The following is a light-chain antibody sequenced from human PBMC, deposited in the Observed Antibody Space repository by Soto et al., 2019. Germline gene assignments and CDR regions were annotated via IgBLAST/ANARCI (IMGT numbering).Light chain of an antibody. CDR2: KAS. CDR1: QTISSW. J-gene: IGKJ1*01. Sequence: TRMTQYRSGVPGVVEESLSIXCRASQTISSWLAWYQQKPGKAPKLLIYKASTLKSGVPSRFSGSGSGTEFTLTISSLQPDDFATYYCQHYTSYSEAFGQGTQLDI. CDR3: QHYTSYSEA. V-gene: IGKV1-5*03.